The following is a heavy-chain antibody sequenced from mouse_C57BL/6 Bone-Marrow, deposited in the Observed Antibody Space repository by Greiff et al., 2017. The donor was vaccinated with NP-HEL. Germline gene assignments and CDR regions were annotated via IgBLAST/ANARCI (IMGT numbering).Heavy chain of an antibody. Sequence: QVTLKESGPGILQSSQTLSLTCSFSGFSLSTSGMGVSWIRQPSGKGLEWLAHIYWDDDKRYNPSLKSRLTISKDTSRNQVFLKITSVDTADTATYYCARRATYSRGFAYWGQGTLVTVSA. V-gene: IGHV8-12*01. CDR2: IYWDDDK. D-gene: IGHD2-10*01. CDR1: GFSLSTSGMG. J-gene: IGHJ3*01. CDR3: ARRATYSRGFAY.